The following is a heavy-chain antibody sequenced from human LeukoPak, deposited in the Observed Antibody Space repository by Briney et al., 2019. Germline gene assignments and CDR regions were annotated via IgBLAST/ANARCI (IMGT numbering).Heavy chain of an antibody. CDR1: GYTFTSYD. J-gene: IGHJ4*02. CDR2: MNPNSGNT. Sequence: ASVKVSCKASGYTFTSYDINWVRQATGQGLAWMGWMNPNSGNTGYAQKFQGRVTMTRNTSISTAYMELSSLRSEVTAVYYCARGAYYYGSGSYHYWGQGTLVTVSS. V-gene: IGHV1-8*01. CDR3: ARGAYYYGSGSYHY. D-gene: IGHD3-10*01.